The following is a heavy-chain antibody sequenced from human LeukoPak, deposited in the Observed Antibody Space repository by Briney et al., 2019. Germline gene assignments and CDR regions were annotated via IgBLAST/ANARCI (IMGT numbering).Heavy chain of an antibody. CDR3: ASLAHSKTRLRYFDWFPKGPFDY. V-gene: IGHV3-21*01. Sequence: GGSLRLSCAASGFTFSSYSMNWVRQAPGKGLEWVSSISSSSSYIYYADSVKGRFTISRDNAKNSLYLQMNSLRAEDTAVYYCASLAHSKTRLRYFDWFPKGPFDYWGQGTLVTVSS. CDR2: ISSSSSYI. CDR1: GFTFSSYS. J-gene: IGHJ4*02. D-gene: IGHD3-9*01.